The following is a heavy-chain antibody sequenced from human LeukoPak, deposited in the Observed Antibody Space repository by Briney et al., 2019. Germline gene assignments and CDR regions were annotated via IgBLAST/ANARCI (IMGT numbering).Heavy chain of an antibody. V-gene: IGHV4-30-4*07. CDR1: GDSISSGGYS. D-gene: IGHD3-10*01. J-gene: IGHJ5*02. CDR2: MHDSGST. CDR3: ARGGYYGSGNDFRFDP. Sequence: SETLSLTCAVSGDSISSGGYSWSWIRQTPGKGLEWIAYMHDSGSTYNNPSLKTRLSISIDTSKNQFSLKLSSVTAADTAVYYCARGGYYGSGNDFRFDPWGQGTLVTVSS.